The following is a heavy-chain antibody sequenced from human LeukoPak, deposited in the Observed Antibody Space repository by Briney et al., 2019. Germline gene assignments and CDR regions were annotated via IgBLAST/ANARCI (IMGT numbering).Heavy chain of an antibody. V-gene: IGHV4-59*01. CDR1: GGSMSSYY. D-gene: IGHD6-19*01. J-gene: IGHJ4*02. CDR3: ARPLYSSGWYALDY. Sequence: SETLSLTCTVSGGSMSSYYWSWIRQPPGKGLEWIGYIYYSGSTNYNPSLKSRVTISVDTSKNQFSLKLSSVTAADTAVYYCARPLYSSGWYALDYWGQGTLVTVSS. CDR2: IYYSGST.